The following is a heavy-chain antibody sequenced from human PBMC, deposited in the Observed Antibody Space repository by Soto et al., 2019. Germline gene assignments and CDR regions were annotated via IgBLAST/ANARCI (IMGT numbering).Heavy chain of an antibody. CDR2: IYRTGST. Sequence: PSETLSLTCALSGGSFTSNNWWTWVRQPPGQGLEWIGEIYRTGSTNSNPSLKSRVTISLDKSENQFSMKVTSLTVADTAVYYCASRDPGTSVDYWGQGTLVTVSS. CDR1: GGSFTSNNW. J-gene: IGHJ4*02. D-gene: IGHD1-1*01. V-gene: IGHV4-4*02. CDR3: ASRDPGTSVDY.